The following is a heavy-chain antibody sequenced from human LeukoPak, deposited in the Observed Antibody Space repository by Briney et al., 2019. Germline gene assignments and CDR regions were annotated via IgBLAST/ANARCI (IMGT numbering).Heavy chain of an antibody. Sequence: SETLSLTCTVSGGSISGYYWSWIRQPPGKGLEWIGHIYYSGSTYYNPSLKSRVTISVDTSKNQFSLKLSSVTAADTAVYYCARARKYYDFWSGYLLDYWGQGTLVTVSS. D-gene: IGHD3-3*01. V-gene: IGHV4-59*08. CDR2: IYYSGST. J-gene: IGHJ4*02. CDR3: ARARKYYDFWSGYLLDY. CDR1: GGSISGYY.